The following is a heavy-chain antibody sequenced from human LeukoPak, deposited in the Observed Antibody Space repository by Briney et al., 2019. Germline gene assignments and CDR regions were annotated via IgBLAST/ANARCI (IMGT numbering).Heavy chain of an antibody. CDR2: ISSSSSAI. CDR1: GFTFSTYS. V-gene: IGHV3-48*04. Sequence: PGGSLRLSCAASGFTFSTYSMNWVRQTPGKGLEGVSYISSSSSAILYADSVKGRFTISRDNAKNSLYLQMNSLGAADTAVYYCARDSRYPYQYQSDDGGFSLDYWGQGTLVTVSS. J-gene: IGHJ4*02. CDR3: ARDSRYPYQYQSDDGGFSLDY. D-gene: IGHD2-15*01.